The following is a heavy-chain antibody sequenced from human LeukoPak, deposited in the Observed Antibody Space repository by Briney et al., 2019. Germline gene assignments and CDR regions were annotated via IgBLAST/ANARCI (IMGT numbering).Heavy chain of an antibody. J-gene: IGHJ2*01. CDR1: GFSVTTNG. D-gene: IGHD3/OR15-3a*01. Sequence: PGGSLRLSCVAAGFSVTTNGMHWVRQAPGKGLEDVSAISSNGVDTFYANSVKGRFTVSRDTSKNTVYLQMGSLRAEDMAVYYCARWTNGYFGLWGRGTLVTVSS. V-gene: IGHV3-64*01. CDR3: ARWTNGYFGL. CDR2: ISSNGVDT.